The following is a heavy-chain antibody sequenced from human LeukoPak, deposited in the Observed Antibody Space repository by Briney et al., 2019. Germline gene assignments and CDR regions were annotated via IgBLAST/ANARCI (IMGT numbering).Heavy chain of an antibody. CDR2: INHSGST. J-gene: IGHJ4*02. CDR3: ARGRPSLGIGY. Sequence: SETLSLTCAVYGGSFSGYYWSWIRQPPGKGLEWIGEINHSGSTNYNPSLKSRVTISVDTSKNQFSLKLSSVTAADTAVYHCARGRPSLGIGYWGQGTLVTVSS. V-gene: IGHV4-34*01. D-gene: IGHD7-27*01. CDR1: GGSFSGYY.